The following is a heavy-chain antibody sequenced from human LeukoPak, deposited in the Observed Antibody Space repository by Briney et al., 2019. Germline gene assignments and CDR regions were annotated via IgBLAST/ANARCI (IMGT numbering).Heavy chain of an antibody. CDR2: ISCNGGST. Sequence: PGGSLRLSCAASGFTFSSYAMHWVRQAPGKGLEYVSAISCNGGSTYYANSVKGRFTISRDNSKNTLYLQMGSLRAEDMAVYYCARGRIAAAGKFPYGWFDPWGQGTLVTVSS. V-gene: IGHV3-64*01. CDR3: ARGRIAAAGKFPYGWFDP. J-gene: IGHJ5*02. CDR1: GFTFSSYA. D-gene: IGHD6-13*01.